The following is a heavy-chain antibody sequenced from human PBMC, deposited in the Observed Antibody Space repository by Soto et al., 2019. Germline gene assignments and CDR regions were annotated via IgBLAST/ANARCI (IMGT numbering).Heavy chain of an antibody. CDR2: IYWDDDK. CDR3: AHRHRASGGLFDY. CDR1: GFSLDTSGVA. V-gene: IGHV2-5*02. J-gene: IGHJ4*02. D-gene: IGHD3-10*01. Sequence: QITLKESGPPLVKPTQTLTLTCTFSGFSLDTSGVAVGWIRQPPGKGLEWLSVIYWDDDKRSSPSLRSRLTITQDTSKNQVVLKMTNRDPADTATYYCAHRHRASGGLFDYWGQGTLVTVSS.